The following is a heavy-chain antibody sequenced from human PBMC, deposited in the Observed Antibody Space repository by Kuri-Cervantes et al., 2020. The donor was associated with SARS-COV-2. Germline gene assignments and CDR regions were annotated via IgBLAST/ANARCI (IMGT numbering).Heavy chain of an antibody. CDR3: ATFPGVAAPGDY. CDR1: GFTFGTHS. J-gene: IGHJ4*02. Sequence: GGSLRLSCAASGFTFGTHSMNWIRQAPGKGLEWVSSINDKSNYIYYADSVKGRFTISRDNTRNSLYLQMSSLRAEDTAVYYCATFPGVAAPGDYWGQGTLVTVSS. CDR2: INDKSNYI. V-gene: IGHV3-21*01. D-gene: IGHD2-21*01.